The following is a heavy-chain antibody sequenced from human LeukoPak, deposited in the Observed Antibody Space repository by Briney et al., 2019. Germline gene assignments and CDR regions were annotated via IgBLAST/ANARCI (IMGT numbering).Heavy chain of an antibody. Sequence: GGSLRLSCATSGFTFSAYSMIWVRQTPGKGLECLSYITSSSDSIHYADSVRGRFTVSRDNAKNSLYLQMNSLRDEDTAVYYCATVRGCGGDCYYLDYWGQGTLVTVSS. CDR2: ITSSSDSI. CDR1: GFTFSAYS. CDR3: ATVRGCGGDCYYLDY. D-gene: IGHD2-21*02. J-gene: IGHJ4*02. V-gene: IGHV3-48*02.